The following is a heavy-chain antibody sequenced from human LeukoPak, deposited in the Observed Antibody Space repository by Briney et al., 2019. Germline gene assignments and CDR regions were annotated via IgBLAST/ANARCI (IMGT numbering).Heavy chain of an antibody. CDR3: AKDRIGGYCSSTSCYLRVDY. CDR2: ISGSGGST. CDR1: GFTFSSYA. D-gene: IGHD2-2*01. V-gene: IGHV3-23*01. Sequence: GGSLRLSCAASGFTFSSYAMSWVCQAPGKGLEWVSAISGSGGSTYYADSVKGRFTISRDNSKNTLYLQMNSLRAEGTAVYYCAKDRIGGYCSSTSCYLRVDYWGQGTLVTVSS. J-gene: IGHJ4*02.